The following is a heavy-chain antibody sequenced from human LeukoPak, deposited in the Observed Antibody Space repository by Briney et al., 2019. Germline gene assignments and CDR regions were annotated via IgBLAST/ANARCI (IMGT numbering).Heavy chain of an antibody. Sequence: PGGSLRLSCAASGFTFSSYAMHWVRQAPGKGLEYVSAISSNWGSTYYANSVKGRFTISRDNSKNTLYLQMGSLRAEDMAVYYCARDGGYSYGSPSYYFDYWGQGTLVTVSS. V-gene: IGHV3-64*01. J-gene: IGHJ4*02. CDR3: ARDGGYSYGSPSYYFDY. CDR1: GFTFSSYA. CDR2: ISSNWGST. D-gene: IGHD5-18*01.